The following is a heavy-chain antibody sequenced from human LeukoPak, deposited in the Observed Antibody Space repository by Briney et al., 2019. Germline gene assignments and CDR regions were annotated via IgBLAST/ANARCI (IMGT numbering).Heavy chain of an antibody. CDR1: GFTFSSYW. D-gene: IGHD3-9*01. CDR3: VKARYFDWELNFDY. J-gene: IGHJ4*02. V-gene: IGHV3-74*01. Sequence: GGSLRLSCAASGFTFSSYWMHWVRQAPGKGLVWVSRINSDGSSTSYADSVKGRFTISRDNAKNTLYLQMNSLRAEDTAVYYCVKARYFDWELNFDYWGQGTLVTVSS. CDR2: INSDGSST.